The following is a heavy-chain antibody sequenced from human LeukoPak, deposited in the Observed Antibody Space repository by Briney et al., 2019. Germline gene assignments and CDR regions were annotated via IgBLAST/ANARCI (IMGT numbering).Heavy chain of an antibody. D-gene: IGHD1-1*01. V-gene: IGHV3-74*01. CDR2: INSDGSST. CDR1: GFTFSSYW. CDR3: ARGTGYPYYYYYMDV. J-gene: IGHJ6*03. Sequence: PGGSLRLSCAASGFTFSSYWMHWFRQAPGKGLVWVSRINSDGSSTSYADSVKVRFTISRDNAKNTLYLQMNSLRAEDTSVYYCARGTGYPYYYYYMDVWGKGTTVTVSS.